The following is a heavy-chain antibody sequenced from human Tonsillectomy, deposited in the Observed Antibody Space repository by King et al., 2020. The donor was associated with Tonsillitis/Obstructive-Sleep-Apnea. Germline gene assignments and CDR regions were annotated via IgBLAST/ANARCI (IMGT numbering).Heavy chain of an antibody. CDR1: GYTFTGYY. V-gene: IGHV1-2*02. CDR3: ARGHGYCTTTSCYGYYYGMDV. D-gene: IGHD2-2*03. J-gene: IGHJ6*02. CDR2: INPNTGAA. Sequence: QLVQSGAEVKKPGASLKVSCKASGYTFTGYYMHWVRQAPGQGLEWMGWINPNTGAANYAQNFQGRVTMTRDTSMSTAYMELTRLRSDDTAVYYCARGHGYCTTTSCYGYYYGMDVWGPGTTVTVSS.